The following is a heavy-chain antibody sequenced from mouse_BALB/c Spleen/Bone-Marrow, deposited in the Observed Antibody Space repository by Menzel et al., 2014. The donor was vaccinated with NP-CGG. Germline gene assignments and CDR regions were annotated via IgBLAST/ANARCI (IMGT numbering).Heavy chain of an antibody. J-gene: IGHJ2*01. V-gene: IGHV1-19*01. CDR3: ARGGYRDY. CDR1: GYTFTDYY. D-gene: IGHD2-2*01. Sequence: EVQLQQSGPELVKPGASVKMSCKASGYTFTDYYMDWVKQSHGESFEWIGRVNPYNGGTSYNQKFEGKATLTVDKSSTTAYMELNSLTSEDSAVYYCARGGYRDYWGQGTTLTVSS. CDR2: VNPYNGGT.